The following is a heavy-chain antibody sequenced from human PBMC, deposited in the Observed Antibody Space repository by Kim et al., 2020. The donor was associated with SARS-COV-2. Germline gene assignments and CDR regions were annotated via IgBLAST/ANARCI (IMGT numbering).Heavy chain of an antibody. CDR3: ARDRIAVDYYYYGMDV. CDR2: ISYDGSNK. V-gene: IGHV3-30*04. CDR1: GFTFSSYA. Sequence: GGSLRLSCAASGFTFSSYAMHWVRQAPGKGLEWVAVISYDGSNKYYADSVKGRFTISRDNSKNTLYLQMNSLRAEDTAVYYCARDRIAVDYYYYGMDVWGQGTTVTVSS. D-gene: IGHD6-19*01. J-gene: IGHJ6*02.